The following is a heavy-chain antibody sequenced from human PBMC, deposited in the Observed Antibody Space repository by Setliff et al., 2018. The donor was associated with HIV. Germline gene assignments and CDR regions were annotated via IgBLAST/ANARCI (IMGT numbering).Heavy chain of an antibody. D-gene: IGHD1-20*01. V-gene: IGHV1-18*01. CDR3: ARDVDNAGTHPPDY. CDR1: GYTFTSYG. J-gene: IGHJ4*02. CDR2: ISGYNGNT. Sequence: ASVKVSCKASGYTFTSYGISWVRQAPGQGLEWMGWISGYNGNTNYAQKFQGRVTMTTDTSTSTAYMEMRSLRSDDTAVYFCARDVDNAGTHPPDYWGQGTLVTVSS.